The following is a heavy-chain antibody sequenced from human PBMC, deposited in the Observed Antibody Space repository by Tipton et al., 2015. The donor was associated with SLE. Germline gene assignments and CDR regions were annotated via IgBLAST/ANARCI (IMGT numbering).Heavy chain of an antibody. Sequence: QLVQSGAEVKKPGASVKVSCKASGYTSTGYYIHWLRQAPGQGPEWMGWINPIRGGTNYAQKFQGRVTMTRDTSINTAYMEMSRLRSDDTAVYYCARLPVLPFFDQWGQGTLVTVSS. CDR3: ARLPVLPFFDQ. V-gene: IGHV1-2*02. CDR1: GYTSTGYY. CDR2: INPIRGGT. J-gene: IGHJ4*02. D-gene: IGHD6-6*01.